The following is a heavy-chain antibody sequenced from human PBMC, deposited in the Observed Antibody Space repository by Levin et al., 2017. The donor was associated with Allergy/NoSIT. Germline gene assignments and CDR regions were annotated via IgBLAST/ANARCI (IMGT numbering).Heavy chain of an antibody. J-gene: IGHJ4*02. CDR2: INHSGST. D-gene: IGHD6-13*01. Sequence: NASETLSLTCAVYGGSFSGYYWSWIRQPPGKGLEWIGEINHSGSTNYNPSLKSRVTISVDTSKNQFSLKLSSVTAADTAVYYCARGCSSSWYSLSAFDYWGQGTLVTVSS. CDR3: ARGCSSSWYSLSAFDY. V-gene: IGHV4-34*01. CDR1: GGSFSGYY.